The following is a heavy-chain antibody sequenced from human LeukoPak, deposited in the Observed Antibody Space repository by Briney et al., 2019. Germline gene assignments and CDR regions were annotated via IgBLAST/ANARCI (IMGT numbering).Heavy chain of an antibody. J-gene: IGHJ4*02. CDR3: AKKTHARFYYFDY. CDR1: GFTFSSYG. D-gene: IGHD2-2*01. Sequence: VGSLRLSCAASGFTFSSYGMHWVRQAPGKGLEWVAVISYDGSNKYYADSVKGRFTISRDNSKNTLYLQMNSLRAEDTAVYYCAKKTHARFYYFDYWGQGTLVTVSS. V-gene: IGHV3-30*18. CDR2: ISYDGSNK.